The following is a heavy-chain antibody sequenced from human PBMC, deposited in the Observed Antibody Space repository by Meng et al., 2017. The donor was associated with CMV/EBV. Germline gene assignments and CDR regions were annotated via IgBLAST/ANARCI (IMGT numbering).Heavy chain of an antibody. CDR1: FTSYG. CDR3: ARKDLDCSGGSCYGGPFDY. J-gene: IGHJ4*02. Sequence: FTSYGISCVRPAPGQGLEWMGWISAYNGNPNYAQKLQGRVPMTTDTSTSTAYMELRSLRSDDTAVYYCARKDLDCSGGSCYGGPFDYWGQGTLVTVSS. D-gene: IGHD2-15*01. V-gene: IGHV1-18*01. CDR2: ISAYNGNP.